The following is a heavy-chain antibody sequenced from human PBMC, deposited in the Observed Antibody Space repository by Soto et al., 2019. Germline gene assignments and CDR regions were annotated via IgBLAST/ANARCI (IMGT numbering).Heavy chain of an antibody. V-gene: IGHV3-11*06. D-gene: IGHD3-10*01. CDR1: GFTFNDHY. J-gene: IGHJ6*02. CDR3: ARDSTGSGLDYGMDV. CDR2: ISSDSIYT. Sequence: QGQLVESGGGLVKPGGSLRLSCAASGFTFNDHYMTWIRQAPGKGLEWVSFISSDSIYTNSADSVKGRFIISRDNAKNLLYLQMSSLRVEDTAVYYCARDSTGSGLDYGMDVWGQGTTVAVSS.